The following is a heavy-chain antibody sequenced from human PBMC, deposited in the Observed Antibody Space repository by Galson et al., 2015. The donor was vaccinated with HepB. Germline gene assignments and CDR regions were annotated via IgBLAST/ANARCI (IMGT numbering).Heavy chain of an antibody. CDR3: VKSGRGGSGSYIDS. J-gene: IGHJ4*02. V-gene: IGHV3-23*01. CDR1: GFTFSNYA. D-gene: IGHD3-10*01. CDR2: ISGSGGNT. Sequence: SLRLSCAASGFTFSNYAMSWVRQAPGKGLEWVSAISGSGGNTYYADSVKGRFTISRDNSKNTLYLQMNSLRAEDTAVYYCVKSGRGGSGSYIDSWGQGTLVTVSS.